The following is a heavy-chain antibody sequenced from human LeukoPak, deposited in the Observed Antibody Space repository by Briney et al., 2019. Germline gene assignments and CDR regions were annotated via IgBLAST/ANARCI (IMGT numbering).Heavy chain of an antibody. CDR3: AKASAGRLGYDAFDI. CDR2: ISYDGSNK. Sequence: GGSLRLSCATSGFTFNSFGMHWARQAPGKGLEWVAFISYDGSNKDYADSVKGRFTISRDNSKNTLFLQMNSLRAEDTAVYYCAKASAGRLGYDAFDIWGQGTMVTVSS. V-gene: IGHV3-30*18. D-gene: IGHD3-10*01. CDR1: GFTFNSFG. J-gene: IGHJ3*02.